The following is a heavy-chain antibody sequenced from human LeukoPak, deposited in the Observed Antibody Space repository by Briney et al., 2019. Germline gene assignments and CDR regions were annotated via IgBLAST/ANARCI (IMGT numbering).Heavy chain of an antibody. Sequence: GGSLRLSCAASGFTFSSYAMHWVRQAPGKGLEWVAVISYDGSNKYYADSVKGRFTISRDNSKNTLYLQMNSLRAEDTAVYYCAKEKILTGYFSYYGMDVWGQGTTVTVSS. CDR1: GFTFSSYA. D-gene: IGHD3-9*01. CDR3: AKEKILTGYFSYYGMDV. CDR2: ISYDGSNK. J-gene: IGHJ6*02. V-gene: IGHV3-30*04.